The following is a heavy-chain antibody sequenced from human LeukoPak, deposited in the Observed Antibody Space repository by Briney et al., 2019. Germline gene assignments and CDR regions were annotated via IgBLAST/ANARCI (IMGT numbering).Heavy chain of an antibody. V-gene: IGHV4-34*03. Sequence: SETLSLTCAVYGGSFSGYYWSWIRQPPGKGLEWIGEINHSGSTYYNPSLKSRVTISVDTSKNQFSLKLSSVTAADTAVYYCLKTLYYYDSSGYHAGGAFDIWGQGTMVTVSS. CDR1: GGSFSGYY. J-gene: IGHJ3*02. CDR2: INHSGST. D-gene: IGHD3-22*01. CDR3: LKTLYYYDSSGYHAGGAFDI.